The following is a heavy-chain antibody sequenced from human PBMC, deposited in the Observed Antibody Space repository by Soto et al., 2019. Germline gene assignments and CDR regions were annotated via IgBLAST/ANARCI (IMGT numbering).Heavy chain of an antibody. V-gene: IGHV3-7*03. J-gene: IGHJ6*02. CDR3: GRVPLDGNYANGVDV. Sequence: PGGSLRLSCAASGFNFNTYWMYWVRQPPGKGLEWVANTDTDGSRKNYVDSVKGRFIISRDNAKNPLFLQMNSLRADDTAVYYCGRVPLDGNYANGVDVWGQGTTVTVSS. D-gene: IGHD4-17*01. CDR2: TDTDGSRK. CDR1: GFNFNTYW.